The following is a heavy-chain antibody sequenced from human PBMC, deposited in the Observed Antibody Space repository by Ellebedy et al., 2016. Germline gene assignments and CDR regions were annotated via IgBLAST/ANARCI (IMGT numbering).Heavy chain of an antibody. J-gene: IGHJ4*02. CDR1: GFTFDDYA. V-gene: IGHV3-9*01. D-gene: IGHD6-6*01. Sequence: SLKISXAASGFTFDDYAMHWVRQAPGKGLEWVSGISWNSGSIGYADSVKGRFTISRDNAKNSLYLQMNSLRAEDTALYYCAKGHYSSSLPSGFDYWGQGTLVTVSS. CDR3: AKGHYSSSLPSGFDY. CDR2: ISWNSGSI.